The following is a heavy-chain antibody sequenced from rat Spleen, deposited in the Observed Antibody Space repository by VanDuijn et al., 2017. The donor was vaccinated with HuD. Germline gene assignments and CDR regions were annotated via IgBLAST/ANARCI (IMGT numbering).Heavy chain of an antibody. CDR2: ISTGGGNT. CDR1: GFTYSNYV. Sequence: EVQLVESDGGLVQPGRSLKLSCAASGFTYSNYVMAWVRQAPTKGLEWVASISTGGGNTYYRDSVKGRFTISRDNAKNTLYLQMDSLRSEDTATYYCAKDMTGITENWFAYWGQGTLVTVSS. CDR3: AKDMTGITENWFAY. D-gene: IGHD1-4*01. J-gene: IGHJ3*01. V-gene: IGHV5S13*01.